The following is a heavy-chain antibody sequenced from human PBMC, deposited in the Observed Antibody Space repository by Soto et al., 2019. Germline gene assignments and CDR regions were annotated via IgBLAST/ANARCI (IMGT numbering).Heavy chain of an antibody. CDR1: GFTFGNYA. V-gene: IGHV3-23*01. D-gene: IGHD2-15*01. CDR2: ITGIDGRT. Sequence: QLGGSLRLSCVGSGFTFGNYAMSWVRQAPGKGLEWVSSITGIDGRTYYADSVKGRFTISRDNPKNTLYLQMNNLRAEDTAMFYCAKDRGPYCSGGICYPPSWFDPWGQGTQVTVSS. CDR3: AKDRGPYCSGGICYPPSWFDP. J-gene: IGHJ5*02.